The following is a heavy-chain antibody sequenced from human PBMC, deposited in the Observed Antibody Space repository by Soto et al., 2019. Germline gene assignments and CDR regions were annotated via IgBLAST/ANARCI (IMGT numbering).Heavy chain of an antibody. V-gene: IGHV4-34*01. J-gene: IGHJ4*02. CDR2: ISESGST. Sequence: QVQLQQWGAGLVKPSETLSLSCAVYGQSFSGHSWAWIRQPPGKGLEWIGEISESGSTYYNPSLKRRLTSSTDTSKNQFSLKLNSVTAADTAAYFCARGSGIVALPGELEDVNYDFWGQGTLVNVSS. CDR1: GQSFSGHS. CDR3: ARGSGIVALPGELEDVNYDF. D-gene: IGHD1-1*01.